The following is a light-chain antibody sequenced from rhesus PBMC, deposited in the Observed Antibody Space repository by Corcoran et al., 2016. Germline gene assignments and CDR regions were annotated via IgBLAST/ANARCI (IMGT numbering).Light chain of an antibody. V-gene: IGKV1-74*01. CDR1: ENVNNY. CDR2: KAS. CDR3: QHGYGTPLT. Sequence: DIQMTQSPSSLSASVGDRVTITCRASENVNNYINWYQQKPGKAPKLLIYKASPLQSGVPSRFSGSGSWTDYTFALSSLQPEDVATYYCQHGYGTPLTFGGGTKVELK. J-gene: IGKJ4*01.